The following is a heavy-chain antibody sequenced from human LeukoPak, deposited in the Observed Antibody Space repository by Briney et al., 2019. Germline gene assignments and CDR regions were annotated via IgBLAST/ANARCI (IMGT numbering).Heavy chain of an antibody. D-gene: IGHD2-2*01. CDR1: GGTFSSYA. CDR3: ARAKPGYCSSTSCSEFDP. Sequence: SVKVSCKASGGTFSSYAISWVRQAPGQGLEWMGGIIPIFGTANYAQKFQGRVTITTDESTSTAYMELSSLRSEDTAVYYCARAKPGYCSSTSCSEFDPWGQGTLVTVSS. V-gene: IGHV1-69*05. J-gene: IGHJ5*02. CDR2: IIPIFGTA.